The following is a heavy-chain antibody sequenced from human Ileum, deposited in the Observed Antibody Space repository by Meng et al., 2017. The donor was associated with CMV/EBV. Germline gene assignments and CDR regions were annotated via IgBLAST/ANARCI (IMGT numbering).Heavy chain of an antibody. D-gene: IGHD6-19*01. J-gene: IGHJ4*02. V-gene: IGHV1-69*05. CDR2: IIPIFGTA. CDR3: ARDRGIAVAGALDY. Sequence: KASGGTCSSYAISWVRQAPGEGLEWMGRIIPIFGTANYAQKFQGRVTITTDESTSTAYMELSSLRSEDTAVYYCARDRGIAVAGALDYWGQGTLVTVSS. CDR1: GGTCSSYA.